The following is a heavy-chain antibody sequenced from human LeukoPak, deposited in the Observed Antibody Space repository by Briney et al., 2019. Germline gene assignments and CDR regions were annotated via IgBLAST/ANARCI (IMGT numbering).Heavy chain of an antibody. D-gene: IGHD4-23*01. Sequence: GGSLRLSCAASGFTFSSYSMNWVRQAPGKGLEWVSYISSSSSTIYYADSVKGRFTISRDNAKNSLYLQMNSLRAEDTAVYYCAITHGYGGNPQVWTFDYWGQGTLVTVSS. CDR1: GFTFSSYS. V-gene: IGHV3-48*04. CDR3: AITHGYGGNPQVWTFDY. J-gene: IGHJ4*02. CDR2: ISSSSSTI.